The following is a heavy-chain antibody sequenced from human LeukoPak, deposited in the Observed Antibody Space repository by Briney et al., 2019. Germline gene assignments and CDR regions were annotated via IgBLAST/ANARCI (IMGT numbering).Heavy chain of an antibody. V-gene: IGHV3-53*04. D-gene: IGHD3-22*01. Sequence: GGSRRLSCAASGLTVSSNYITWVSQPPGKGLEWVSVLHAAGGTYYADSVKGRFTISRHISKNTVYLQMNSLRAEDTAVYYCAREGYDSSGYPRLLDYWGQGTLVTVSS. CDR1: GLTVSSNY. CDR2: LHAAGGT. CDR3: AREGYDSSGYPRLLDY. J-gene: IGHJ4*02.